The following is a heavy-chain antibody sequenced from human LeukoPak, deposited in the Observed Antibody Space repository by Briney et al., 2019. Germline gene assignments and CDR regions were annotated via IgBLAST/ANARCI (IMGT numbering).Heavy chain of an antibody. V-gene: IGHV3-30*04. D-gene: IGHD3-10*01. CDR1: GFTFSSYA. CDR2: ISYDGSNK. CDR3: AKGMVSGSYYTFYYMDV. J-gene: IGHJ6*03. Sequence: GGSLRLSCAASGFTFSSYAMHWVRQAPGKGLEWVAVISYDGSNKYYADSVKGRFTISRGNSKNTLYLQMNSLRAEDTAVYYCAKGMVSGSYYTFYYMDVWGKGTTVTVSS.